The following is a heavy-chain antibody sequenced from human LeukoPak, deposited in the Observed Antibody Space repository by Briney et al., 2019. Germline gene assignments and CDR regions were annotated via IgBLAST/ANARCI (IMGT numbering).Heavy chain of an antibody. J-gene: IGHJ5*02. V-gene: IGHV3-7*01. CDR2: IKQDGSEK. D-gene: IGHD5-12*01. CDR3: AGGDGYSGYDP. CDR1: GLIFSSYW. Sequence: PGGSLRLSCAASGLIFSSYWMSWVRQAPGKGLEWVANIKQDGSEKYYVDSVKGRFTISRDNAKNSLYLQMNSLRAEDTAVYYCAGGDGYSGYDPWGQGTLVTVSS.